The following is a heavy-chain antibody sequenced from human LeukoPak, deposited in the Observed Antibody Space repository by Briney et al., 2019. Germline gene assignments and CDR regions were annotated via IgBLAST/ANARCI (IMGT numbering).Heavy chain of an antibody. V-gene: IGHV3-15*01. Sequence: GGSLRLSCAASGFTFSAAWMNWVRQSPGKGREEVGRIKSKSNGGTTDFAAPVRDRFTISRDDSKNTLNLQMDSLRTEATAVYYCVADLPGTNSPYFDYWGQGTLVTVSS. CDR2: IKSKSNGGTT. CDR3: VADLPGTNSPYFDY. D-gene: IGHD4/OR15-4a*01. CDR1: GFTFSAAW. J-gene: IGHJ4*02.